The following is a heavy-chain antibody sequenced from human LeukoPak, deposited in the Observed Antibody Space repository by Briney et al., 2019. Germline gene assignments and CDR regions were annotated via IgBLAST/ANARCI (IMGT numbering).Heavy chain of an antibody. Sequence: ASVKVSCKASGYTFTSYGISWVRQAPGQGLEWMGWISAYNGNTNYAQKLQGRVTMTTDTSTSTAYMELRSLRSDDTAVYYCARRVVQAAIGMVGNWFDPWGQGTLVTVSS. V-gene: IGHV1-18*01. CDR1: GYTFTSYG. CDR2: ISAYNGNT. CDR3: ARRVVQAAIGMVGNWFDP. J-gene: IGHJ5*02. D-gene: IGHD2-2*01.